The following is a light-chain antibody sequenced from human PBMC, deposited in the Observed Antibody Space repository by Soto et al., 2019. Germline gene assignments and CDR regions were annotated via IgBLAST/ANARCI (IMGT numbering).Light chain of an antibody. CDR2: VNSDGSH. CDR3: QTWVSDFSVV. Sequence: QLVLTQSPSASASLGASVKLTCTLCRGHSSYAIAWHQQQPEKGPRYLMKVNSDGSHNKGDGIPDRFSGFSSGAERYLTISSPQSEDEADYYCQTWVSDFSVVFGGGTKLTVL. CDR1: RGHSSYA. V-gene: IGLV4-69*01. J-gene: IGLJ2*01.